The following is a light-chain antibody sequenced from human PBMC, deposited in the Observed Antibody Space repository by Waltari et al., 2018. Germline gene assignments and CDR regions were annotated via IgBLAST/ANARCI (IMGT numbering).Light chain of an antibody. J-gene: IGKJ4*01. Sequence: DVVMTQSPLSLPVTLGQPASISRKSSQSLVHSAGNTYLAWFQQRPGHSPRRLIYKVSNRESGVPDRFSASESGTDFTLKISRVEAEDVGVYYCMQGTHWPLTFGGGTKVEIK. V-gene: IGKV2-30*02. CDR2: KVS. CDR1: QSLVHSAGNTY. CDR3: MQGTHWPLT.